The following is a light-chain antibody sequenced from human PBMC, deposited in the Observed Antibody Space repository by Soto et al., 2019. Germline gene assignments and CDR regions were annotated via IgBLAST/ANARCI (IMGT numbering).Light chain of an antibody. V-gene: IGLV2-23*02. CDR3: CSSVGSPNWV. Sequence: QSALTQPASVSGSPGQSITISCTGTSSDVGSCNCVSWYQQHPGKAPTLIIYEVNKRPSGVSNRFSGSKSGNTASLTIAGLKADDEADYYCCSSVGSPNWVFGGGTKLTVL. J-gene: IGLJ3*02. CDR1: SSDVGSCNC. CDR2: EVN.